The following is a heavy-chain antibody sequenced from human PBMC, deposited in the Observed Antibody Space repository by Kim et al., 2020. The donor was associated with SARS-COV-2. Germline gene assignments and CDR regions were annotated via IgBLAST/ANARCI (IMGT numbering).Heavy chain of an antibody. CDR2: IIPIFGTA. D-gene: IGHD3-10*01. CDR1: GGTFSSYA. Sequence: SVKVSCKASGGTFSSYAISWVRQAPGQGLEWMGGIIPIFGTANYAQKFQGRVTITADESTSTAYMELSSLRSEDTAVYYCARDPSPRKLWFGELLQTPSDGMDVWGQGTTVTVSS. CDR3: ARDPSPRKLWFGELLQTPSDGMDV. V-gene: IGHV1-69*13. J-gene: IGHJ6*02.